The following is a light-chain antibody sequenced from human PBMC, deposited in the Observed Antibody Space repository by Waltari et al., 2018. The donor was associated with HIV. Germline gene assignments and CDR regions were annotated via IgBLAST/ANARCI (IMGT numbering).Light chain of an antibody. Sequence: QSALTQPRSVSGSPGQSVTISCPGTSSDVGGYNYVSWYQQPPGKAPKPMIYDVSKRPSGVPDRFSGSKSGNTASLTISGLQAEDEADYYCCSYAGSYTFVFGGGTKLTVL. CDR1: SSDVGGYNY. V-gene: IGLV2-11*01. CDR3: CSYAGSYTFV. CDR2: DVS. J-gene: IGLJ2*01.